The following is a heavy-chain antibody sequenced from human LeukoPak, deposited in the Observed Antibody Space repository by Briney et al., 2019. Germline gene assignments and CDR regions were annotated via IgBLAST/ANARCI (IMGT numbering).Heavy chain of an antibody. V-gene: IGHV3-30*03. D-gene: IGHD2-8*01. Sequence: PGGSLRLSCAASGFTFSSYGMHWVRQAPGKGLEWVAVISYDGSNKYYADSVKGRFTISRDNSKNTLYLQINSLRDEDTAVYYCARDESVWVIEDWGQGTLVTVSS. J-gene: IGHJ4*02. CDR1: GFTFSSYG. CDR2: ISYDGSNK. CDR3: ARDESVWVIED.